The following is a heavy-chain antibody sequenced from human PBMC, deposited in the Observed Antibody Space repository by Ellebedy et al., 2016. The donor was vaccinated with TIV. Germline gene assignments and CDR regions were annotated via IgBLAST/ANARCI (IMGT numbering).Heavy chain of an antibody. V-gene: IGHV3-21*01. Sequence: GESLKLSCAASEFTFSTYSMNWVRQAPGKGLEWVSSISSTSTYTFYADSVKGRFTIYRDNAKDSLYLQMNSLTAEDTAVYYCARGTHYYWFGMDVWGQGTTVTVSS. CDR2: ISSTSTYT. J-gene: IGHJ6*02. CDR1: EFTFSTYS. CDR3: ARGTHYYWFGMDV.